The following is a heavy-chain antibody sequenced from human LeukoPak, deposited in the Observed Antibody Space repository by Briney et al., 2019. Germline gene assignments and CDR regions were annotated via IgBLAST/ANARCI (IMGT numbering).Heavy chain of an antibody. Sequence: ASVKVSCKASGGTFSSYAISWVRQAPGQGLEWMGWINPNSGGTNYAQKFQGRVNMTRDTSISTAYMEVTRLRSDDTAVYYCARAGTQNYYGSEFDYWGQGTLVTVSS. D-gene: IGHD3-10*01. V-gene: IGHV1-2*02. CDR2: INPNSGGT. CDR1: GGTFSSYA. CDR3: ARAGTQNYYGSEFDY. J-gene: IGHJ4*02.